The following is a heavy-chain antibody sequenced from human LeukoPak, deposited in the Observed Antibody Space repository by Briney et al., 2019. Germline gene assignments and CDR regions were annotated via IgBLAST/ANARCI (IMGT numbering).Heavy chain of an antibody. V-gene: IGHV3-23*01. CDR1: GFTFSNYA. D-gene: IGHD6-6*01. CDR2: IGYRGGSI. CDR3: AKDPIAARRGDWFDP. J-gene: IGHJ5*02. Sequence: GGSLRLSCAASGFTFSNYAMSWVRQAPGKGREWVSIIGYRGGSIYYAYSVQGRFTISRDNSKNTLSLQMNGLRPEDTAVYYCAKDPIAARRGDWFDPWGQGTLVTVSS.